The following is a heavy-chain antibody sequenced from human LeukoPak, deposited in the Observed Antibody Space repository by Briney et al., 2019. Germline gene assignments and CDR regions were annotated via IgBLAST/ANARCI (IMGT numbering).Heavy chain of an antibody. V-gene: IGHV3-48*02. CDR3: AREQGRGSTWYPEYFQP. J-gene: IGHJ1*01. D-gene: IGHD6-13*01. CDR2: ISRPGNTV. Sequence: GGSLRLSCVASGFTFSNYWMSWVRQAPGKGLEWVSYISRPGNTVYYADSVRGRFAISRDNAKNSLYLQMSSLRDEDTAVYYCAREQGRGSTWYPEYFQPWGQGTLVIVSS. CDR1: GFTFSNYW.